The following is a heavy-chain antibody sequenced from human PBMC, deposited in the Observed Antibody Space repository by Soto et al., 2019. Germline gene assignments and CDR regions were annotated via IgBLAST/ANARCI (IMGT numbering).Heavy chain of an antibody. CDR2: IIPIFGTA. CDR3: AKDPVYDSSGSLDY. D-gene: IGHD3-22*01. J-gene: IGHJ4*02. Sequence: SVKVSCKASGGTFSSYAISWVRQAPGQGLEWMGGIIPIFGTANYAQKFQGRVTITADESTSTAYMELNSLRAEDTAVYYCAKDPVYDSSGSLDYWGQGTLVTVSS. CDR1: GGTFSSYA. V-gene: IGHV1-69*13.